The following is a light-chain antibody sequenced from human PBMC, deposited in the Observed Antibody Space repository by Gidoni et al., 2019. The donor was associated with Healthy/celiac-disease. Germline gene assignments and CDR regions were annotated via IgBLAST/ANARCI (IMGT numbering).Light chain of an antibody. V-gene: IGLV1-40*01. J-gene: IGLJ2*01. CDR2: GNS. Sequence: QSVLTPPPSVSGAPGQRVTIPCTGSSSNIGAGYDVHWYQQLPGTAPKLLIYGNSKRPSGVPDRFSGSKSGTSASLAITGLQAEDEADYYCQSYDSSLSGSVFGGGTKLTVL. CDR1: SSNIGAGYD. CDR3: QSYDSSLSGSV.